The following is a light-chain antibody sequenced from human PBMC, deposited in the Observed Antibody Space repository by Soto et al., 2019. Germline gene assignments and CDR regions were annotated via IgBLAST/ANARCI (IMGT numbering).Light chain of an antibody. CDR1: QSVSSSY. CDR2: GAS. V-gene: IGKV3-20*01. CDR3: QQYVSSPGT. J-gene: IGKJ1*01. Sequence: EIVLTQSPGTLSLSPGERATLSCRASQSVSSSYLAWYQQKPGQAPRLLIYGASVRATGIPDRFSGSGSGTDFTLTISRLEPEDFAVFYCQQYVSSPGTFGQGTKVDVK.